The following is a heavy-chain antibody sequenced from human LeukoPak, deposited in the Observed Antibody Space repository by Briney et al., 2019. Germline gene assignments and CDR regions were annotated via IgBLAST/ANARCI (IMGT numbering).Heavy chain of an antibody. CDR2: ISGSGGST. J-gene: IGHJ5*02. D-gene: IGHD3-10*01. V-gene: IGHV3-23*01. Sequence: PSETLSLTCAVYGGSLSGYYWSWIRQPPGKGLEWVSAISGSGGSTYYADSVKGRFTISRDNSKNTLYLQMNSLRAEDTAVYYCASHGGSGSSNWFDPWGQGTLVTVSS. CDR1: GGSLSGYY. CDR3: ASHGGSGSSNWFDP.